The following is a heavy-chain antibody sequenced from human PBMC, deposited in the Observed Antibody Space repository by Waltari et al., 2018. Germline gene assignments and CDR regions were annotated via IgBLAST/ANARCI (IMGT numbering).Heavy chain of an antibody. CDR1: VYTLTSYA. CDR2: INAGNGNT. CDR3: ARGDYYGPFDY. D-gene: IGHD3-22*01. V-gene: IGHV1-3*03. J-gene: IGHJ4*02. Sequence: QVQLVQSGAEVKKPGASVKISCKVSVYTLTSYAMPWLRQAPGQRLEWMGWINAGNGNTKYSQEFQGRVTITRDTSASTAYMELSSLRSEDMAVYYCARGDYYGPFDYWGQGTLVTVSS.